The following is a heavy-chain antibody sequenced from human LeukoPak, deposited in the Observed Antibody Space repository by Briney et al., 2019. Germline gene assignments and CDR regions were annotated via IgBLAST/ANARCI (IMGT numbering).Heavy chain of an antibody. J-gene: IGHJ4*02. V-gene: IGHV3-9*01. D-gene: IGHD6-19*01. CDR1: GFTFDDYA. CDR2: ISWNSGSI. CDR3: ARDRRRGGQWLGPLFDY. Sequence: AGGSLRLSCAASGFTFDDYAMHWVRQAPGKGLEWVSGISWNSGSIGYADSVKGRFTISRDNAKNSLYLQMNSLRAEDTAVYYCARDRRRGGQWLGPLFDYWGQGTLVTVSS.